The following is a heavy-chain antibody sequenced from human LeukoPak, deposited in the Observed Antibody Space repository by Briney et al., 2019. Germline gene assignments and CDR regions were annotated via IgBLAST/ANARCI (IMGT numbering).Heavy chain of an antibody. Sequence: ASVKVSCKASGHTFTSYGISWVRQAPGQRLEWMGWISAYNGNTNYAQKLQGRVTMTTDTSTSTAYMELRSLRSDDTAVYYCARIPGTTGLGYYFDYWGQGTLVTVSS. J-gene: IGHJ4*02. CDR3: ARIPGTTGLGYYFDY. D-gene: IGHD1-1*01. V-gene: IGHV1-18*01. CDR2: ISAYNGNT. CDR1: GHTFTSYG.